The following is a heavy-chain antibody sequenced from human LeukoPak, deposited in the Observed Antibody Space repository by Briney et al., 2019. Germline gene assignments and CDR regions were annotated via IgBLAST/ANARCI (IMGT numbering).Heavy chain of an antibody. CDR2: IYHSGST. CDR1: GGSISSSNW. J-gene: IGHJ4*02. D-gene: IGHD2-2*02. CDR3: ARAPATAIPPDLHFDY. Sequence: SETLSLTCAVSGGSISSSNWWSWVRQPPGKGLEWIGEIYHSGSTNYNPSLKSRVTISVDKSKNQFSLKLNSVTAADTAVYYCARAPATAIPPDLHFDYWGQGTLVTVSS. V-gene: IGHV4-4*02.